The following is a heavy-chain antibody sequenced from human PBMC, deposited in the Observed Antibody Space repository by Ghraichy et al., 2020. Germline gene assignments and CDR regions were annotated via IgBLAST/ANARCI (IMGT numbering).Heavy chain of an antibody. CDR3: AKGHIAARRNYYYYYMDV. J-gene: IGHJ6*03. D-gene: IGHD6-6*01. CDR1: GFTFSSYA. V-gene: IGHV3-23*01. Sequence: GGSLRLSCAASGFTFSSYAMSWVRQAPGKGLEWVSAISGSGGSTYYADSVKGRFTISRDNSKNTLYLQMNSLRAEDTAVYYCAKGHIAARRNYYYYYMDVWGKGTTVTVSS. CDR2: ISGSGGST.